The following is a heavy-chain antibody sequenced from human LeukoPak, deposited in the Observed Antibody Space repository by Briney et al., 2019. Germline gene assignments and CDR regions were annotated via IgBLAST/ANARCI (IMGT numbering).Heavy chain of an antibody. J-gene: IGHJ4*02. D-gene: IGHD6-13*01. V-gene: IGHV1-2*06. CDR2: INPNSGGT. Sequence: ASVKVSCKASGYTFTGYYMHWVRQAPGQGLEWMGRINPNSGGTNYAQKFQGRVTMTRDTSISTAYMELSRLRSDDTAVYYCARGREYRSSWRVLELDFYYRGQGTLVTVSS. CDR1: GYTFTGYY. CDR3: ARGREYRSSWRVLELDFYY.